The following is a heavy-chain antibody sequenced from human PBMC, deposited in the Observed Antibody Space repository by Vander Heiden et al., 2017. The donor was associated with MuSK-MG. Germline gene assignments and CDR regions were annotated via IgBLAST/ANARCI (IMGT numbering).Heavy chain of an antibody. J-gene: IGHJ6*02. CDR1: GGTFSSYA. Sequence: QVQLVQSGAEVKKPGSSVKVSCKASGGTFSSYAISWVRQAPGQGLEWMGGIIPIFGTANYAKKFQGRVTITADESTSTAYMELRSLRSEDTAVYYCARPAYRARGSYYYYGMDVWGQGTTVTVSS. CDR3: ARPAYRARGSYYYYGMDV. D-gene: IGHD3-16*01. CDR2: IIPIFGTA. V-gene: IGHV1-69*01.